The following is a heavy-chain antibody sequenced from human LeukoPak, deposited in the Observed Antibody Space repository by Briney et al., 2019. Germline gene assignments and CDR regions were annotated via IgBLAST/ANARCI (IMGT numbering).Heavy chain of an antibody. CDR3: PKDRHDYGNYDYFDY. V-gene: IGHV3-23*01. CDR1: GFTFSNYA. Sequence: GGSLRLSCAASGFTFSNYAMSWVRQAPGKGLEWVSSISGSGGSTYYTDSVKGRFTISRDNSKDTLYLQMNNLRAEDSAVYYCPKDRHDYGNYDYFDYWGQGTLVTVSS. J-gene: IGHJ4*02. D-gene: IGHD4-11*01. CDR2: ISGSGGST.